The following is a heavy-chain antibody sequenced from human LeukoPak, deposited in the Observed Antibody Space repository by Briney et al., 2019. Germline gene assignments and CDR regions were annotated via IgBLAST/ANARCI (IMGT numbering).Heavy chain of an antibody. V-gene: IGHV1-2*02. CDR3: ARDLVLLWFGESSNRYYYYGMDV. CDR2: INPNSGGT. Sequence: GASVKVSCKASGYTFTGYYMHWVRQAPGQGLEWMGWINPNSGGTNYAQKLQGRVTMTRDTSISTAYMELSRLRSDDTAVYYCARDLVLLWFGESSNRYYYYGMDVWGQGTTVTVSS. D-gene: IGHD3-10*01. CDR1: GYTFTGYY. J-gene: IGHJ6*02.